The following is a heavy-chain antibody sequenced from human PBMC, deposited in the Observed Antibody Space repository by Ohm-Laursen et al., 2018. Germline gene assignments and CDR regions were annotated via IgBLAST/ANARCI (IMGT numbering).Heavy chain of an antibody. J-gene: IGHJ4*02. CDR2: INPNSGDT. D-gene: IGHD1-26*01. V-gene: IGHV1-2*02. Sequence: GASVKVSCKSSGYTFTGYYMHWVRQAPGQGLEWMGWINPNSGDTGYVQKFQGRVTMTRDTSITTAYMELSRLTSDDAAVYYCARGSILGGATANDYWGQGTLVTVSS. CDR3: ARGSILGGATANDY. CDR1: GYTFTGYY.